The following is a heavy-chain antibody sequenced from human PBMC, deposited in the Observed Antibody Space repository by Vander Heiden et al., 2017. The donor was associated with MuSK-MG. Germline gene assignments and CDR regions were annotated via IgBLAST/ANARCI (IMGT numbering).Heavy chain of an antibody. CDR1: GGSFSGYY. CDR3: ARGRGSVPFDI. D-gene: IGHD1-1*01. Sequence: QVQLQQWGAGLLKPSETLSLTCAVYGGSFSGYYWSWLRQPPGQGREWIGEINHSGSTNYNPSLKSRVTISVDTSKNQFSLKLSSVTAADAAVYYCARGRGSVPFDIWGQGTMVTVSS. V-gene: IGHV4-34*01. CDR2: INHSGST. J-gene: IGHJ3*02.